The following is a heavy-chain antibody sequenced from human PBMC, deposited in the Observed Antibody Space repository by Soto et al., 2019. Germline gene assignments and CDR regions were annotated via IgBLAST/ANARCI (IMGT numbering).Heavy chain of an antibody. D-gene: IGHD3-10*01. CDR3: VKGVSGGWRAFDY. J-gene: IGHJ4*02. Sequence: EVQLVESGGGLVQPGGSLRLSCSASGFTFSSYAMHWVRQAPGKGLEYVSAISSNGGSTYYADSVKGRFTISRDNSKNTLYLQMSSLRAEDTAVYYCVKGVSGGWRAFDYWGQGTLVAVSS. CDR2: ISSNGGST. V-gene: IGHV3-64D*06. CDR1: GFTFSSYA.